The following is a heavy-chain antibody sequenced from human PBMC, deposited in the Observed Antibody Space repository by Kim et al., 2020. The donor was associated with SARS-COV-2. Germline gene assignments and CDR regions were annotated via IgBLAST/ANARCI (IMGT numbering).Heavy chain of an antibody. Sequence: SVKVSCKASGGTFSSYTISWVRQAPGQGLEWMGRIIPILGIANYAQKFQGRVTITADKSTSTAYMELSSLRSEDTAVYYCAVTIVVVPAAMNYWGQGTLVTVSS. D-gene: IGHD2-2*01. CDR2: IIPILGIA. CDR3: AVTIVVVPAAMNY. J-gene: IGHJ4*02. CDR1: GGTFSSYT. V-gene: IGHV1-69*02.